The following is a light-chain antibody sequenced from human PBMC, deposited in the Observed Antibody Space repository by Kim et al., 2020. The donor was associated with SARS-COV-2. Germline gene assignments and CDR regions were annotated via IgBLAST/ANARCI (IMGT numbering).Light chain of an antibody. Sequence: ASVGDRVTITCRASQSISNYLNWYQQKPGKVPKLLIYAASSLQSGVPSRFSGSGSGTDFTLTISSLQPEDFATYYCQQSYSTPWTFGQGTKVDIK. CDR3: QQSYSTPWT. CDR2: AAS. J-gene: IGKJ1*01. V-gene: IGKV1-39*01. CDR1: QSISNY.